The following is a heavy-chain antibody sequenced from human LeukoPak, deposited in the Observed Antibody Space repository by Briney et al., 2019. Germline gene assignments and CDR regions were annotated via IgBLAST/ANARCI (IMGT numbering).Heavy chain of an antibody. V-gene: IGHV1-2*02. CDR3: ARATYYDFWSGYYTGIFVPRFGWLDP. CDR2: INPNSGGT. Sequence: ASVKVSCKASGYTFTGYYMHWVRQAPGQGLEWMGWINPNSGGTNYAQKFQGRVTMTRDTSISTAYMELSRLRSDDTAVYYCARATYYDFWSGYYTGIFVPRFGWLDPWGQGTLVTVSS. J-gene: IGHJ5*02. CDR1: GYTFTGYY. D-gene: IGHD3-3*01.